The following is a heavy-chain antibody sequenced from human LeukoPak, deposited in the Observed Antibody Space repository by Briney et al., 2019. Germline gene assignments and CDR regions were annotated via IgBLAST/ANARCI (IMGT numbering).Heavy chain of an antibody. CDR1: GGSFSGYY. D-gene: IGHD3-22*01. V-gene: IGHV4-34*01. Sequence: SETLSLTCAVYGGSFSGYYWSWIRQPPGKGLEWIGEINHSGSTNYNPSLKSRVTISVDTSKNQFSLKLSSVTDADTAVYYCASGPTYYYDSNGIKDAFDIWGQGTMVTVSS. CDR3: ASGPTYYYDSNGIKDAFDI. CDR2: INHSGST. J-gene: IGHJ3*02.